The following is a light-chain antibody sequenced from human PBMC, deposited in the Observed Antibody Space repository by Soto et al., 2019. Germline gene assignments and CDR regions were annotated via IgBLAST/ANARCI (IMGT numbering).Light chain of an antibody. J-gene: IGLJ2*01. V-gene: IGLV2-8*01. CDR2: DVS. CDR3: SSYGGSNTVV. CDR1: NGDVGAYNY. Sequence: QSVLTQPPSASGSPGQSVTISCTGSNGDVGAYNYVSWYQQHPGKAPKLMIYDVSKRPSGVPDRLSGSKSGNTASLTVSGLQAEDEADYYCSSYGGSNTVVFGGGTKLTVL.